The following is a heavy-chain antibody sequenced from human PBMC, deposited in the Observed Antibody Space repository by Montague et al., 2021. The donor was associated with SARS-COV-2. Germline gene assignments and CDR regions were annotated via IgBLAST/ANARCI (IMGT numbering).Heavy chain of an antibody. CDR2: INHRGST. V-gene: IGHV4-34*01. Sequence: SETLSLTCAVYDGSFSDYSRTWIRQPPGKGLEWIGEINHRGSTNYNPSLKSRVTISVDTPKNQFSLKMTSVTAADTAVYYCARGQQHINMVVVVVTGGEYYFDFWGQGTLVAVSS. CDR3: ARGQQHINMVVVVVTGGEYYFDF. D-gene: IGHD3-22*01. J-gene: IGHJ4*02. CDR1: DGSFSDYS.